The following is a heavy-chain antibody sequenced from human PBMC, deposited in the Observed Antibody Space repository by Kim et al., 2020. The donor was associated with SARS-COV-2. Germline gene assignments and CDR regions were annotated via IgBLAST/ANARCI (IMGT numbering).Heavy chain of an antibody. V-gene: IGHV1-69*01. J-gene: IGHJ4*02. D-gene: IGHD6-19*01. CDR3: ASHSSGFSKFDY. Sequence: NYAQKFQGRVTITADESTSTAYMELSSLRSEDTAVYYCASHSSGFSKFDYWGQGTLVTVSS.